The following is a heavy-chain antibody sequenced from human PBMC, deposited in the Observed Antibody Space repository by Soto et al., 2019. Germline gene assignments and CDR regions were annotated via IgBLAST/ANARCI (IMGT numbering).Heavy chain of an antibody. Sequence: EVQVLESGGALVQPGGSLRLSCAASGFTFSSYAMAWVRQAPGKGLEWVSANSGSGGSKYYADSVKGRFTISRDNSKNTLYLQMSSLRVEDTAVYYCARDPTWLYDSSPRGFFDYWGQGTLVTVSS. J-gene: IGHJ4*02. D-gene: IGHD3-22*01. CDR2: NSGSGGSK. V-gene: IGHV3-23*01. CDR1: GFTFSSYA. CDR3: ARDPTWLYDSSPRGFFDY.